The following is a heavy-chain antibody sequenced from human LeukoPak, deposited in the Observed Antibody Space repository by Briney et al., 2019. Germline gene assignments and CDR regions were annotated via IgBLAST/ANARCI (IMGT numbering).Heavy chain of an antibody. CDR1: GYTFTSYD. V-gene: IGHV1-8*01. CDR3: ARLASLLWFGELYGGGNWFDP. D-gene: IGHD3-10*01. J-gene: IGHJ5*02. CDR2: MNPNSGNT. Sequence: ASVKVSCKASGYTFTSYDINWVRQATGQGLEWMGWMNPNSGNTGYAQKFQGRVTVTRNTSISTAYMELSSLRSEDTAVYYCARLASLLWFGELYGGGNWFDPWGQGTLVTVSS.